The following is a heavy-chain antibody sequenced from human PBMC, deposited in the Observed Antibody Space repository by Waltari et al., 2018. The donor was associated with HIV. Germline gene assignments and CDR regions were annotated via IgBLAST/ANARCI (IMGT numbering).Heavy chain of an antibody. V-gene: IGHV3-53*02. D-gene: IGHD1-26*01. Sequence: EVQLVETGGDFIQPGGSLRLSCAASGFTVSSNYMNWVRQAPGKGLGWVASLYSSGSTYYADSVKGRFTIFRDNSKNTLFLQMNGLRAEDTAVYYCARIPGIGTSGRGAFDIWGQGAMVTVSS. CDR3: ARIPGIGTSGRGAFDI. J-gene: IGHJ3*02. CDR2: LYSSGST. CDR1: GFTVSSNY.